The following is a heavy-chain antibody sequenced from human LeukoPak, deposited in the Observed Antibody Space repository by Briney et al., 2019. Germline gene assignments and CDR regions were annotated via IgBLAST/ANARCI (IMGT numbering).Heavy chain of an antibody. CDR2: INPNSGGT. D-gene: IGHD2-2*01. CDR1: GYTFTGYY. Sequence: ASVKVSCKASGYTFTGYYMHWVRQAPGQGLDWMGWINPNSGGTNYAQKFQGRVTMTRDTSISTAYMELSRLRSDDTAVYYCARVRRANCSSTSCYRFDPWGQGTLVTVSS. J-gene: IGHJ5*02. V-gene: IGHV1-2*02. CDR3: ARVRRANCSSTSCYRFDP.